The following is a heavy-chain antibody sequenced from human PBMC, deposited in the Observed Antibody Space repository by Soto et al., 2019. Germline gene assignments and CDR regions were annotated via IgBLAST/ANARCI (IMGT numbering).Heavy chain of an antibody. V-gene: IGHV4-59*01. D-gene: IGHD2-8*01. CDR1: GGSISSYY. CDR2: IYYSGST. Sequence: SETLSLTCTVSGGSISSYYWSWVRQPPGKGLEWIGYIYYSGSTNYNPSLKSRVTISVDTSKNQFSLKLSSVTAADTAVYYCARVSAMLYDYWGQGTLVTVSS. J-gene: IGHJ4*02. CDR3: ARVSAMLYDY.